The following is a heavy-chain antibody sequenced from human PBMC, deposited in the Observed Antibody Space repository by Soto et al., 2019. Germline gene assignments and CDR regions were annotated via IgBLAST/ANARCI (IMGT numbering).Heavy chain of an antibody. CDR1: GFTFSSYG. V-gene: IGHV3-30*18. D-gene: IGHD2-2*01. Sequence: QVQLVESGGGVVQPGRSLRLSCAASGFTFSSYGMHWVRQAPGKGLEGVAVISYDGSNKYYADSVKGRFTISRDNSKSILYLQVTSPRAEDTAVYYCAKTYCSRTSCRFFNSYSYMDVWGKGTTVTVSS. CDR3: AKTYCSRTSCRFFNSYSYMDV. J-gene: IGHJ6*03. CDR2: ISYDGSNK.